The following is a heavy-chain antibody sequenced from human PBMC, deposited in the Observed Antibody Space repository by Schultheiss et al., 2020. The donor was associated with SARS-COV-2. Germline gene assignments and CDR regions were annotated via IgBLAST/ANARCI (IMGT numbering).Heavy chain of an antibody. J-gene: IGHJ6*03. CDR2: ISSSSSYT. V-gene: IGHV3-11*03. D-gene: IGHD5-18*01. CDR3: ARSGYSYGPDTQDYYYYYMDV. CDR1: GFTFSDYY. Sequence: RGSLRLSCAASGFTFSDYYMSWIRQAPGKGLEWVSYISSSSSYTNYADSVKGRFTISRDNAKNSLYLQMNSLRAEDTAVYYCARSGYSYGPDTQDYYYYYMDVWGKGTTVTVSS.